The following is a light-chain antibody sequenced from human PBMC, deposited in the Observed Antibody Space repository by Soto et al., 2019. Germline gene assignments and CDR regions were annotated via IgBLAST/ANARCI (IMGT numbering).Light chain of an antibody. CDR1: QDLSNY. Sequence: DIQMTQSPSSLSASVGDRVTITCRASQDLSNYLAWYQQKPGKVPKLLIYAASTLHSGVPSRFSGGGSGTEFNLPRSGLQPEDVANYLCQNYNGAPWTFGQGTKVEIE. J-gene: IGKJ1*01. CDR3: QNYNGAPWT. V-gene: IGKV1-27*01. CDR2: AAS.